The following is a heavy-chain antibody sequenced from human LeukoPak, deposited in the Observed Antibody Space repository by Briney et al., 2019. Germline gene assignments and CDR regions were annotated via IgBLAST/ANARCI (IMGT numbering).Heavy chain of an antibody. Sequence: GASVKVSCKASAYTFTGYYMHWVRQAPGQGLEWMGRINPNSGGTNYAQKFQGRVTMTRDTSISTAYMDLTRLPSDDTAVYYCARGTEYYFDYWGQGTLVTVSS. D-gene: IGHD1-1*01. CDR2: INPNSGGT. CDR1: AYTFTGYY. V-gene: IGHV1-2*06. J-gene: IGHJ4*02. CDR3: ARGTEYYFDY.